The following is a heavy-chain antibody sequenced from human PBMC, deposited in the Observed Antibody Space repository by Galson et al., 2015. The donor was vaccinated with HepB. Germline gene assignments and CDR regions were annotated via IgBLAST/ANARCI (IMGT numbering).Heavy chain of an antibody. CDR1: GFTFRNYA. CDR2: ITPSGDNT. V-gene: IGHV3-23*01. Sequence: SLRLSCAASGFTFRNYAMSWVRQAPGKGLEWVSAITPSGDNTYYADSVKGRFTISRDNSKNTLYLQMTGLTADDTAIYYCATGHPQYTSGWYRQALYCFDSWGQGTLVAVSS. J-gene: IGHJ4*02. D-gene: IGHD6-19*01. CDR3: ATGHPQYTSGWYRQALYCFDS.